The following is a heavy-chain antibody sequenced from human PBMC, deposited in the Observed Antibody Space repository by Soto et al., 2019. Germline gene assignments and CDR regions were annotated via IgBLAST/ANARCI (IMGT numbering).Heavy chain of an antibody. CDR3: ARGGYNWNDGSRGYYYGMDV. CDR1: GSSISSSHW. J-gene: IGHJ6*02. V-gene: IGHV4-4*02. CDR2: IYHSGGT. Sequence: SATLSLTCPFSGSSISSSHWWRWLGQPPGKGLEWIGEIYHSGGTNYNPSLKSRVTISVDKSKNQFSLKLSSVTAADTAVYYCARGGYNWNDGSRGYYYGMDVWGQGTTVT. D-gene: IGHD1-20*01.